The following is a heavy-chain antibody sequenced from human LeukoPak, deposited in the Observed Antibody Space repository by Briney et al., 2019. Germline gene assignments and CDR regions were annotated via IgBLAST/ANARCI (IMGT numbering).Heavy chain of an antibody. J-gene: IGHJ3*02. CDR2: MYYSGST. CDR3: AKGLSHSKDI. CDR1: GDSISSSTYY. D-gene: IGHD3/OR15-3a*01. V-gene: IGHV4-39*07. Sequence: SETLSLTCNVSGDSISSSTYYWGWIRQPPGKGLEWIGSMYYSGSTYYNPSLKSRVTISLDTSKNQFSLKLSSVTAADTAVYYCAKGLSHSKDIWGQGTMVTVSS.